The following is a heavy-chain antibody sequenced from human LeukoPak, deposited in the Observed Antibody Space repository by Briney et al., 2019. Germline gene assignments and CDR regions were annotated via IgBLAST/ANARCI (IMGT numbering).Heavy chain of an antibody. CDR2: IYPSDSDT. CDR3: ARQRRNGGIAASNDAFDI. V-gene: IGHV5-51*01. D-gene: IGHD6-13*01. J-gene: IGHJ3*02. CDR1: GYSFTSYW. Sequence: GESLKISCKGSGYSFTSYWIGWVRQMPGKGLEWMGIIYPSDSDTRYSPSFQGQVTISADKSISTAYLQWSSLKASDTAMYYCARQRRNGGIAASNDAFDIWGQGTMVTVSS.